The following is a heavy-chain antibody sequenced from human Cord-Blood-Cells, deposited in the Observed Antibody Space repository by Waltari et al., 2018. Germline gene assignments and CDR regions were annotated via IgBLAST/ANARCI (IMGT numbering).Heavy chain of an antibody. J-gene: IGHJ4*02. D-gene: IGHD3-9*01. CDR2: IYYSGST. Sequence: QLQLQESGPGLVKPSETLSLTCTVSGGSISSSSYYWGWIRQPPGKGLEWIGSIYYSGSTYYNPSLKSRVTISVDTSKNQFSLKLSSVTAADTAVYYCARHMTGDYFDYWGQVTLVTVSS. CDR3: ARHMTGDYFDY. CDR1: GGSISSSSYY. V-gene: IGHV4-39*01.